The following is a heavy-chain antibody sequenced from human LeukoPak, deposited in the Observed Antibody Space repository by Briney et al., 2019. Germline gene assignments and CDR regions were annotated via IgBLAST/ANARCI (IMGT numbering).Heavy chain of an antibody. D-gene: IGHD3-22*01. V-gene: IGHV3-23*01. CDR2: ITGSGGTT. CDR3: AKGQAYYYDAGPFDY. J-gene: IGHJ4*02. CDR1: GFTFSSCA. Sequence: GGSLRLSCAASGFTFSSCAMTWVRRAPGKGLEWVSTITGSGGTTYYADFSKGRFTISRDNSKNTLYLQMNSLRAEDTAVYYCAKGQAYYYDAGPFDYWGQGTLVTVSS.